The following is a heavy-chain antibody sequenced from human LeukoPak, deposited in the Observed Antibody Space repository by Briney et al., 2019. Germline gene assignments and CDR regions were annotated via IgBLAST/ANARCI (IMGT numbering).Heavy chain of an antibody. D-gene: IGHD6-19*01. V-gene: IGHV4-30-4*01. J-gene: IGHJ4*02. CDR2: IDYSGNI. CDR3: ARVPSRYSSGWTFDY. Sequence: SETLSLTCSVSGGSISLGYYFWSRIRQPPGKGLDWIGYIDYSGNIYNNPSLNSPVTISVDTSKNQFSLKLSSVTAADTAVYYCARVPSRYSSGWTFDYWGQGTLVTVSS. CDR1: GGSISLGYYF.